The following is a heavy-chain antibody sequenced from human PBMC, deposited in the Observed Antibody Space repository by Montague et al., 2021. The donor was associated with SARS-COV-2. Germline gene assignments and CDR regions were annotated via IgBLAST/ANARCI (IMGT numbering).Heavy chain of an antibody. CDR1: GGSVSSGGYY. J-gene: IGHJ4*02. Sequence: SETLSLTCTVSGGSVSSGGYYWSWIRQPPGKGLEWIGYIYYSGSTNYNPSLKSRVTISLDTSKNQFSLKLTSVTAADTAVYYCARVSLAAAAMRSDYWGQGTLVTVSS. V-gene: IGHV4-61*08. CDR3: ARVSLAAAAMRSDY. CDR2: IYYSGST. D-gene: IGHD2-2*01.